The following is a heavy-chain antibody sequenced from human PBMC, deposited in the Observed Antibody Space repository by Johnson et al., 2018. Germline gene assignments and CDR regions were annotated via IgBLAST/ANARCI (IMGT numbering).Heavy chain of an antibody. J-gene: IGHJ5*01. Sequence: QVQLQESGPGLVKPSETVSLTCTVSGGSINSYYWHWIRQPPGKGLEWIGYVFFSGRTNFNPSLKSRVSMSIDKSKNQFSLKLISLTPADTAMYYCAAVAWTNFDFWGQGILVTVSS. V-gene: IGHV4-59*01. D-gene: IGHD6-19*01. CDR3: AAVAWTNFDF. CDR1: GGSINSYY. CDR2: VFFSGRT.